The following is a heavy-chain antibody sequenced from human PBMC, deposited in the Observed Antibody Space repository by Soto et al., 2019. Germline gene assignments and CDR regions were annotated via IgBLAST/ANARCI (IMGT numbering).Heavy chain of an antibody. V-gene: IGHV4-34*01. D-gene: IGHD5-18*01. CDR3: ARGGGYSYHLYGMDV. J-gene: IGHJ6*02. CDR2: VEHNGNT. Sequence: SETLSLTCAVYGGSFSGYYWIWIRQPPGKGLEWIGEVEHNGNTNYNPSFTSRATISLNTSKNQFSLKLTSVTAADTAVYYCARGGGYSYHLYGMDVWGLGTTVTVSS. CDR1: GGSFSGYY.